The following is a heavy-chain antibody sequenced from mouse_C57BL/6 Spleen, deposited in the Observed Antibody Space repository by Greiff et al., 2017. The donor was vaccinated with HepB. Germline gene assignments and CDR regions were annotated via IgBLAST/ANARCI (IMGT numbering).Heavy chain of an antibody. CDR1: GYTFTSYW. V-gene: IGHV1-69*01. CDR2: IDPSDSYT. CDR3: ARWTYYYGSSWDFDV. D-gene: IGHD1-1*01. J-gene: IGHJ1*03. Sequence: VQLQQSGAELVMPGASVKLSCKASGYTFTSYWMHWVKQRPGQGLEWIGEIDPSDSYTNYNQKFKGKSTLTVDKSSSTAYMQLSSLTSEDSAVYYCARWTYYYGSSWDFDVWGTGTTVTVSS.